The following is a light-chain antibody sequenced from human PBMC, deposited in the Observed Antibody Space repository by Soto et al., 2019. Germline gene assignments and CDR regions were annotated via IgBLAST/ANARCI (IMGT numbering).Light chain of an antibody. CDR3: QQYNSYST. CDR2: GAS. V-gene: IGKV1-6*01. CDR1: QGIGNA. Sequence: AIQMTQSPSSLSASVGERVTITCRASQGIGNALGWYQQKAGKPPKVLIYGASNLQSGVPRRFSGSGSGTEFTLTISSLQPDDFATYYCQQYNSYSTFGQGTKVDI. J-gene: IGKJ1*01.